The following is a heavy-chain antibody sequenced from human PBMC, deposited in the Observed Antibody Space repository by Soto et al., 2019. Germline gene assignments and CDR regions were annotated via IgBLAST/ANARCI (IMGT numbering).Heavy chain of an antibody. CDR3: ARDRVTMANDAFDI. Sequence: QVQLQESGPGLVKPSETQPLTCTVSGGSISSYYWSWIRQPAGKGLEWIGRIYISGSTKHNPSLKSRVTMSVDTSKNLFSLNLSSVTAADTVVYYCARDRVTMANDAFDIWGQGTMVTVSS. CDR2: IYISGST. V-gene: IGHV4-4*07. J-gene: IGHJ3*02. CDR1: GGSISSYY. D-gene: IGHD3-10*01.